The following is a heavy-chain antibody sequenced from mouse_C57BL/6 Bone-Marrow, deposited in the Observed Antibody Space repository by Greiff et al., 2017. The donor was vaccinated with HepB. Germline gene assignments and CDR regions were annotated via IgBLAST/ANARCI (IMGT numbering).Heavy chain of an antibody. CDR1: GFTFSDYG. CDR3: ARHELAMDY. D-gene: IGHD1-3*01. J-gene: IGHJ4*01. V-gene: IGHV5-15*04. CDR2: ISNLAYSI. Sequence: EVKLVESGGGLVQPGGSLKLSCAASGFTFSDYGMAWARQAPRKGPEWVAFISNLAYSIYYADTVTGRFTISREIAKNTLYLEMSSLRSEDTAMYYCARHELAMDYWGQGTSVTVSS.